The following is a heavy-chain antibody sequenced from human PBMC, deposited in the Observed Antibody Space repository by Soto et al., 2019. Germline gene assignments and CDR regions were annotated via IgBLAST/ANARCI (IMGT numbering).Heavy chain of an antibody. V-gene: IGHV1-3*01. CDR3: ARDSGGMDV. CDR2: INAGNGNT. Sequence: QVQLVQSGAEVKKPGASVKISCKTSGYTFTSYALHWVRQAPGQRLEWMGWINAGNGNTKYSQKFQGRVIMTRDTSASTAYMELRSLRSEDTAVHYCARDSGGMDVWGQATTVTVSS. CDR1: GYTFTSYA. J-gene: IGHJ6*02.